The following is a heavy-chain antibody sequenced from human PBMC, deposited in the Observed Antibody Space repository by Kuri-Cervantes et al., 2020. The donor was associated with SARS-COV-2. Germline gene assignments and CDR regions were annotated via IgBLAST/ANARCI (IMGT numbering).Heavy chain of an antibody. CDR1: GFTVSSNY. Sequence: GESLKISCAASGFTVSSNYMSWVRQAPGKGLEWVSVIYSGGSTYYADSVKGRFTISRDNSKNTLYLQMNSLRAEDTAVYYCARHRGTIFGVVIWWFDPWGQGTLVTVSS. CDR3: ARHRGTIFGVVIWWFDP. D-gene: IGHD3-3*01. J-gene: IGHJ5*02. V-gene: IGHV3-53*01. CDR2: IYSGGST.